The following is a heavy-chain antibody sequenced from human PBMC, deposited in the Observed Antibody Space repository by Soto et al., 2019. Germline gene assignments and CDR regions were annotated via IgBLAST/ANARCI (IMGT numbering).Heavy chain of an antibody. J-gene: IGHJ4*02. CDR3: AHRRGAAAVAY. V-gene: IGHV2-5*02. D-gene: IGHD6-13*01. CDR1: GFSLSSSGVA. Sequence: QITLKESGPTLVKPTQTLTLTCSFSGFSLSSSGVAVGWIRQPPGKALEWLALIYWDDDERYSPSLQRRLTISKDPSKNPVVLRMTNMDPSDTGTYYCAHRRGAAAVAYWGQGTLVTVSS. CDR2: IYWDDDE.